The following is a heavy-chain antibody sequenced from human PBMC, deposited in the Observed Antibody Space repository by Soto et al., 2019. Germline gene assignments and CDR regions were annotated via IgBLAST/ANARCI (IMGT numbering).Heavy chain of an antibody. Sequence: VQLVESGGGLVQPGGSLRLSCAASGFAFNRYYMSWVRQAPGKGLEWVATVDQDGSAKYYVDSVKGRFTISRDNAKNSLYVQVNSLRAEDTAVYYCARDGEEAGLYFDYWGQGTLVTVSS. CDR2: VDQDGSAK. V-gene: IGHV3-7*01. D-gene: IGHD6-19*01. CDR1: GFAFNRYY. J-gene: IGHJ4*02. CDR3: ARDGEEAGLYFDY.